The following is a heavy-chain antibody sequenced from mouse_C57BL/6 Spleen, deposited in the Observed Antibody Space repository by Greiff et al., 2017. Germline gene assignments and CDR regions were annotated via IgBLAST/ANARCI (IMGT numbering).Heavy chain of an antibody. CDR3: ARSDGYYPLMAMDY. Sequence: EVQLQQSGPELVKPGASVKISCKASGYTFTDYYMNWVKQSHGKSLEWIGDINPNNGGTSYNQKFKGKATLTVDKSSSTAYMELRSLTSEDSAVYCCARSDGYYPLMAMDYWGQGTSVTVSS. CDR1: GYTFTDYY. J-gene: IGHJ4*01. D-gene: IGHD2-3*01. V-gene: IGHV1-26*01. CDR2: INPNNGGT.